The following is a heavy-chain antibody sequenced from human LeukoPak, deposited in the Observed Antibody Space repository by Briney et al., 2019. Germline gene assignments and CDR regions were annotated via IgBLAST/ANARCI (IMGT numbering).Heavy chain of an antibody. V-gene: IGHV3-7*01. CDR1: GFSFSSYW. D-gene: IGHD3-22*01. CDR3: ASSHDSSGND. J-gene: IGHJ4*02. Sequence: GGSLRLSCVASGFSFSSYWMAWVRQAPGRGLEWVANIKYDGTHKFYADSVKGRFTISRDNAKNSLFLEMNSLRADDTAVYFCASSHDSSGNDWGQGTLVAVSS. CDR2: IKYDGTHK.